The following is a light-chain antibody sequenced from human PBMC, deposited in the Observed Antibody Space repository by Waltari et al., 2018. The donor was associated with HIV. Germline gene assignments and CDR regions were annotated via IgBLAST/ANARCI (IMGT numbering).Light chain of an antibody. CDR3: QQYNNWPWT. Sequence: EIVMTQSPATLSVSQGERATLSCRASQSVSSNLARYQQKPGQAPRLLIYGASTRATGIPARFSGSGSGTEFTLTISSLQSEYFAVFDCQQYNNWPWTFCQGTKVEIK. CDR1: QSVSSN. CDR2: GAS. V-gene: IGKV3-15*01. J-gene: IGKJ1*01.